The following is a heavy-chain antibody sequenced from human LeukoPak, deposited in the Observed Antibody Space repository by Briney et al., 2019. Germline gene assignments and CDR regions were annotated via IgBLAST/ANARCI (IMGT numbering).Heavy chain of an antibody. V-gene: IGHV1-69*13. D-gene: IGHD6-6*01. CDR1: GGTFSSYA. Sequence: SVKVSCKASGGTFSSYAISWVRQAPGQGLEWMGGIIPIFGTANYAQKFQGRVTITADESTSTAYMELSSLRSEDTAVYYCASSIAARPWAPDYWGQGTLVTVSS. J-gene: IGHJ4*02. CDR2: IIPIFGTA. CDR3: ASSIAARPWAPDY.